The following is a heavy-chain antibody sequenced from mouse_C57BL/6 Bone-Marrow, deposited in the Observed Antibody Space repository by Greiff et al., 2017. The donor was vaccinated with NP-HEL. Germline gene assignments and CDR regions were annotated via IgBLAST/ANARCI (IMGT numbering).Heavy chain of an antibody. CDR1: GYTFTSYW. V-gene: IGHV1-55*01. J-gene: IGHJ4*01. CDR2: IYPGSGST. CDR3: ARSNYSNYEDAMDY. Sequence: QVQLQQPGAELVKPGASVKMSCKASGYTFTSYWITWVKQRPGQGLEWIGDIYPGSGSTNYNEKFKSKATLTVDTSSSTAYMQLSSLTSEDSAVYYGARSNYSNYEDAMDYWGQGTSVTVSS. D-gene: IGHD2-5*01.